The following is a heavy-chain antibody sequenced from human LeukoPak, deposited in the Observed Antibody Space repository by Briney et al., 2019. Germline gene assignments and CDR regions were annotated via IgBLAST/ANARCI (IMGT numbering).Heavy chain of an antibody. J-gene: IGHJ4*02. V-gene: IGHV3-23*01. CDR3: AKDFPPHPLFKAAAGQALPESPFDY. D-gene: IGHD6-13*01. CDR2: ISGSGGST. CDR1: GFTFSSYA. Sequence: QSGGSLRLSCAASGFTFSSYAMSWVRQAPGKGLEWVSAISGSGGSTYYADSVKGRFTISRDNSKNTLYLQMNSLRAEDTAVYYCAKDFPPHPLFKAAAGQALPESPFDYWGQGTLVTVSS.